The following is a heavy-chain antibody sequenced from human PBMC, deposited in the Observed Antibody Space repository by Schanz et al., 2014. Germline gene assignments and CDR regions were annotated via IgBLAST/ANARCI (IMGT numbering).Heavy chain of an antibody. J-gene: IGHJ6*02. Sequence: QVQLVQSGAEVKKPGASVKVSCKTSGYTFSSYGITWVRQAPGQGLEWMGWISPYNGNTNYAPKVQGRVTLTTDTSTSTAYIELRNLRSDDTAVYYCARAKRFGDMDVWGQGTTVTVSS. CDR1: GYTFSSYG. CDR3: ARAKRFGDMDV. D-gene: IGHD3-10*01. V-gene: IGHV1-18*01. CDR2: ISPYNGNT.